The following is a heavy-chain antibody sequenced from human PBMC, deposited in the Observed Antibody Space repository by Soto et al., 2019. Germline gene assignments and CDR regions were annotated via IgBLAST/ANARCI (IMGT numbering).Heavy chain of an antibody. CDR2: IKQDGSEK. V-gene: IGHV3-7*01. D-gene: IGHD7-27*01. CDR1: GFTFTTYW. Sequence: EVQLVESGGGMVQPGVSLRLSCAASGFTFTTYWMNWVRQAPGKGLEWVANIKQDGSEKYYVDSVKGRFTISRDNSRNTLFLQMNSLRAEDTAVYHCVRDLLGSGGHFDYWGQGILVTVSS. CDR3: VRDLLGSGGHFDY. J-gene: IGHJ4*02.